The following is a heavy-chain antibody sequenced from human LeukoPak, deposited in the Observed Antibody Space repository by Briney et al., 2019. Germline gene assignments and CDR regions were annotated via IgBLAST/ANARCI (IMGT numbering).Heavy chain of an antibody. Sequence: GESLKISCQGSGYSFNNYWIVWVRQMPGKGLEGMGMIFPSESDTRYGPPVQGQVAISADKSISTAYLQWSRLNGPDTAMYYCARKTDNPFDYWGQGTVVTVSS. CDR3: ARKTDNPFDY. CDR1: GYSFNNYW. V-gene: IGHV5-51*01. CDR2: IFPSESDT. J-gene: IGHJ4*01. D-gene: IGHD1-1*01.